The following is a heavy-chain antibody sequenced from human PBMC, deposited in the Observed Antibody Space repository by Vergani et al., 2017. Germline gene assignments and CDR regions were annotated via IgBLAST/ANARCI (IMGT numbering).Heavy chain of an antibody. CDR1: GYTFTSYY. J-gene: IGHJ6*03. D-gene: IGHD6-6*01. V-gene: IGHV1-46*01. Sequence: QVQLVQSGAEVKKPGASVKVSCKASGYTFTSYYMHWVRQAPGQGLEWMGIINPSGGSTSYAQKFQGRVTMTRDTSTSTVYMELSSLRSEDTAVYYCGRGGSIAAPSYLYYFYMDVWGKGTSVTVSS. CDR3: GRGGSIAAPSYLYYFYMDV. CDR2: INPSGGST.